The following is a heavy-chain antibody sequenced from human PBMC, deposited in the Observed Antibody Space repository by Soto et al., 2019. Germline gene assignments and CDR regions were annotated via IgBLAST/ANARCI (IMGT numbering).Heavy chain of an antibody. J-gene: IGHJ4*02. CDR2: INHSGST. CDR3: ARGQSIAAQWRY. Sequence: PSETLSLTCAVYGGSFSGYYWSWIRQPPGKGLEWIGEINHSGSTNYNPSLKSRVTISVDTSKNQFSLKLSSVTAADTAVYYCARGQSIAAQWRYWGQGTLVTVSS. D-gene: IGHD6-6*01. CDR1: GGSFSGYY. V-gene: IGHV4-34*01.